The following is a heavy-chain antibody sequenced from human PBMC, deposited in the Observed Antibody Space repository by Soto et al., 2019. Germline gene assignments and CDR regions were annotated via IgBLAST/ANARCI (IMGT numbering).Heavy chain of an antibody. J-gene: IGHJ6*02. V-gene: IGHV3-30*18. CDR3: AKALGYCSGGSCYPPGYYYGMDV. CDR2: ISYDGNNK. Sequence: QVQLVESGGGVVQPGRSLRLSCAASGFTFSSFGMHWVRQAPGKGLEWVAVISYDGNNKYYADSVKGRFTISRDNSKNTLYLHMNSLGAEDTAVYYCAKALGYCSGGSCYPPGYYYGMDVWGQGTTVTVS. CDR1: GFTFSSFG. D-gene: IGHD2-15*01.